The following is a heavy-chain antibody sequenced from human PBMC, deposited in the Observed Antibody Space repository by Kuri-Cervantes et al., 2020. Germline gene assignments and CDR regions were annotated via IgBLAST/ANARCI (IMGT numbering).Heavy chain of an antibody. CDR3: ARGALRRFDY. V-gene: IGHV1-69*05. J-gene: IGHJ4*02. CDR1: GGTFSSYT. CDR2: IIPIFGTA. D-gene: IGHD4-17*01. Sequence: SVKVSCKASGGTFSSYTINWVRQAPGQGLEWMGGIIPIFGTANYAQKFQGRVTIIMDESTTTSYMELSSLTSEDTAVYYCARGALRRFDYWGQGTLVTVSS.